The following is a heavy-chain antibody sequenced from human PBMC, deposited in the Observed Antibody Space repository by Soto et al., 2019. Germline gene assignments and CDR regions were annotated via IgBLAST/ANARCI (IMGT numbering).Heavy chain of an antibody. CDR2: ITTAGDT. CDR1: GFTFTNYD. CDR3: ARNGYCSRDACSYGVDV. Sequence: GGSLRLSCAASGFTFTNYDMHWVRQVTGKGLEWVSGITTAGDTYYADSVKGRFTVSRDNAKDSLWLQVNSLRAEDTAVYYCARNGYCSRDACSYGVDVWGQGTTVTVSS. D-gene: IGHD2-15*01. V-gene: IGHV3-13*01. J-gene: IGHJ6*02.